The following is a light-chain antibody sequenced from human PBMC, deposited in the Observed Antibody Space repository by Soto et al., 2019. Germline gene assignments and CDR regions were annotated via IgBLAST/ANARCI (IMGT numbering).Light chain of an antibody. CDR1: QSISTW. CDR2: KAS. J-gene: IGKJ1*01. CDR3: QQYNSYWT. V-gene: IGKV1-5*03. Sequence: DIQMTQSPSTLSASVGDRVTITCRASQSISTWLAWYQQKPGKAPKLLIYKASSLESGVPSRFSGSGSGTEFTHTISSLQPDDFATYYCQQYNSYWTFGQXT.